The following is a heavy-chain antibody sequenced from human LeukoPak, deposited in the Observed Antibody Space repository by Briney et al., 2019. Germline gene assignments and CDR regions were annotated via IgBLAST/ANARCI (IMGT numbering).Heavy chain of an antibody. CDR2: INPSGGST. D-gene: IGHD3-3*01. CDR3: ARVAYDFWSGPYNWFDP. CDR1: GYTFTSYY. V-gene: IGHV1-46*01. J-gene: IGHJ5*02. Sequence: GASVKVSCKASGYTFTSYYMHWVRQAPGQGLEWMGIINPSGGSTSYAQKFQGRVTMTRDTSISTAYMELSRLRSDDTAVYYCARVAYDFWSGPYNWFDPWGQGTLVTVSS.